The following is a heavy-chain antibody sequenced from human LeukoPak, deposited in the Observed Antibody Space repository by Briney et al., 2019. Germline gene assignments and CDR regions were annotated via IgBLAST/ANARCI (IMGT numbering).Heavy chain of an antibody. D-gene: IGHD2-2*01. V-gene: IGHV3-7*01. J-gene: IGHJ4*02. CDR3: SRDFTPGFVPVPAATDY. CDR2: IKQDERER. CDR1: GFTFSRYW. Sequence: GGSPRLSCAASGFTFSRYWMSWVRRAPGTGLEWVANIKQDERERYNVDSVKGRITISRINANHSMYLQMSSLRAEDTAVYYCSRDFTPGFVPVPAATDYWGQGALVTVSS.